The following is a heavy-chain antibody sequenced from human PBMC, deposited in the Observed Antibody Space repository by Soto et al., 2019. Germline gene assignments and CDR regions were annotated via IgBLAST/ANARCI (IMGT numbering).Heavy chain of an antibody. Sequence: PGESLKISCNGSGYIFTIYWIGWVRQMPGKGLEWMGIIYPGDSDTRYSPSFQGQVTISADKSISTAYLQWSSLKASDTAMYYCARQYYDRSGYYPVDWGQGTLVTVSS. D-gene: IGHD3-22*01. CDR2: IYPGDSDT. CDR1: GYIFTIYW. CDR3: ARQYYDRSGYYPVD. V-gene: IGHV5-51*01. J-gene: IGHJ4*02.